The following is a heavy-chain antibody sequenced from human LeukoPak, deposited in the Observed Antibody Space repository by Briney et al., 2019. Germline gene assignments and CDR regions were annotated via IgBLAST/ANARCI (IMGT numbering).Heavy chain of an antibody. CDR2: IKEDGSEK. CDR3: ARFARSPDC. Sequence: GGSLRLSCAASGFTFSSYWMTWVRQAAGKGLEWVANIKEDGSEKNYVDSVKGRFTISRDNAKNSLYLQMNSLRAEDTAVYYCARFARSPDCWGQGTLVTVFS. J-gene: IGHJ4*02. D-gene: IGHD3-10*01. V-gene: IGHV3-7*01. CDR1: GFTFSSYW.